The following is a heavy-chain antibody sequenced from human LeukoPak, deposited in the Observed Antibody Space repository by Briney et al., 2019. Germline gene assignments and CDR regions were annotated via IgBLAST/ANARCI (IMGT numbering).Heavy chain of an antibody. V-gene: IGHV3-7*01. CDR1: GFTFSSYW. Sequence: GGSLRLSCAASGFTFSSYWMSWVSQAPGKGLEWVANIKQDGSEKYYVDSVKGRFTISRDNAKNSLYLQMNSLRAEDTAVYYCARGNRDGYNLFDYWGQGTLVTVSS. D-gene: IGHD5-24*01. J-gene: IGHJ4*02. CDR3: ARGNRDGYNLFDY. CDR2: IKQDGSEK.